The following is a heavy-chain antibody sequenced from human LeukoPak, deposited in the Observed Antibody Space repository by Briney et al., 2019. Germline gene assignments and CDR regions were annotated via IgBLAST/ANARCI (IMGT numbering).Heavy chain of an antibody. V-gene: IGHV3-30*02. Sequence: GGSLRLSCAASGFTFSSYSMNWVRQAPGKGLEWVAVIWYGGSNKYYADSVKGRFTISRDNSKNTLYLQMNSLRAEDTAVYYCAKGPAANPYYYYYYMDVWGKGTTVTVSS. CDR2: IWYGGSNK. CDR1: GFTFSSYS. CDR3: AKGPAANPYYYYYYMDV. J-gene: IGHJ6*03. D-gene: IGHD2-2*01.